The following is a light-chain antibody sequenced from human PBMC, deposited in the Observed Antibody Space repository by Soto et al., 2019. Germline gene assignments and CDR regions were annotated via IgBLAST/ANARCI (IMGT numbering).Light chain of an antibody. CDR3: QYYNDYCWT. Sequence: DIRLTQSPSTLSASVGDRVTITCRASQSISSWLAWYQQKPGKAPNLLIYKTSNLESGVPSRFSGCGSGTEFTLTISSLQPDDFATYCCQYYNDYCWTFGQGTKVEI. J-gene: IGKJ1*01. V-gene: IGKV1-5*03. CDR1: QSISSW. CDR2: KTS.